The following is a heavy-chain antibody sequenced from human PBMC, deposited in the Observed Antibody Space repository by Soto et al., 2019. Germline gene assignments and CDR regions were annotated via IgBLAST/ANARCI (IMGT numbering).Heavy chain of an antibody. V-gene: IGHV1-18*01. D-gene: IGHD3-10*01. CDR2: SSAYNGNT. CDR3: ARVPRIVRGAPVVTYYYYGMDV. CDR1: GYTFTSYG. J-gene: IGHJ6*02. Sequence: QVQLVQSGAEVKKPGASVKVSCKASGYTFTSYGISWVRQAPGQGLEWMGWSSAYNGNTNYAQKLQGRVTMTTDTSTSTAYMELRSLRSDDTAVYYCARVPRIVRGAPVVTYYYYGMDVWGQGTTVTVSS.